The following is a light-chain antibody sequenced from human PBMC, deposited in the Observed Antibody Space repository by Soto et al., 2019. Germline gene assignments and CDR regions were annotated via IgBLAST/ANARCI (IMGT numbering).Light chain of an antibody. CDR2: DAS. CDR3: QQYNTYPLT. V-gene: IGKV1-5*01. Sequence: DIQMTQSPSSLSASVGDRVTITCRASQTISNWLAWYQQKPGKAPKXLIFDASTLDGGVPSRFSGRRSGTDLTITISSLKPSDCETDDGQQYNTYPLTFGGGTKVDIK. CDR1: QTISNW. J-gene: IGKJ4*01.